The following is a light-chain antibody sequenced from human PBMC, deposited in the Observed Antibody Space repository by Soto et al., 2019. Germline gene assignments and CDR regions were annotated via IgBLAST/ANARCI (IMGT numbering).Light chain of an antibody. J-gene: IGLJ2*01. CDR1: SSNIGAGYD. V-gene: IGLV1-40*01. CDR2: GNS. CDR3: QSYDSSLSGSEV. Sequence: QPVLTQSPSVSGAPGQRVTISCTGSSSNIGAGYDVHWYQQLPGTAPKLLIYGNSNRPSGVPDRFSGSKSGTSASLAITGLQAEDEADYYCQSYDSSLSGSEVFGGGTQLTVL.